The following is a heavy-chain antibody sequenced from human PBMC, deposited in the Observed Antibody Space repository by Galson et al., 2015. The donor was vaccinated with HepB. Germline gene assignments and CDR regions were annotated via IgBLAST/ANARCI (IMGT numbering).Heavy chain of an antibody. Sequence: SLRLSCAASGFTFTDHYMSWFRQAPGKGLECLSYISSTSSDTNYADPVKGRFTISRNNAKKSLYLQMNDLRVEYTAVYYCTRDTRVPNQWGQGILVTVSS. J-gene: IGHJ4*02. CDR3: TRDTRVPNQ. CDR1: GFTFTDHY. D-gene: IGHD2-15*01. CDR2: ISSTSSDT. V-gene: IGHV3-11*06.